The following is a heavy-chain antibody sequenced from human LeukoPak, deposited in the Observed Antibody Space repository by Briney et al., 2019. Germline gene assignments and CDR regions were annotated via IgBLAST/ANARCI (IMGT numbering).Heavy chain of an antibody. D-gene: IGHD6-19*01. CDR2: FDPEDGET. CDR1: LYILTDLS. CDR3: AREVLSRLRGFYSSGWFDAFDI. V-gene: IGHV1-24*01. J-gene: IGHJ3*02. Sequence: GASVKVSCKVSLYILTDLSMHWVRQAPGKGLQWMGGFDPEDGETIYAQKFQGRVTMTEDTSTDTAYMELSSLRPEDTAVYYCAREVLSRLRGFYSSGWFDAFDIWGQGTMVTVSS.